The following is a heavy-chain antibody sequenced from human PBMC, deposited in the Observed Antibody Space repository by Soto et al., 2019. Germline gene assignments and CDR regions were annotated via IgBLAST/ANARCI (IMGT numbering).Heavy chain of an antibody. CDR2: ISYDGSNK. J-gene: IGHJ4*02. Sequence: GSLRLSCAASGFTFSSYGMHWVRQAPGKGLEWVAVISYDGSNKYYADSVKGRFTISRDNSKNTLYLQMNSLRAEDTAVYYCAKPSSGSRYYFDYWGQGTLVTVSS. V-gene: IGHV3-30*18. CDR1: GFTFSSYG. D-gene: IGHD6-19*01. CDR3: AKPSSGSRYYFDY.